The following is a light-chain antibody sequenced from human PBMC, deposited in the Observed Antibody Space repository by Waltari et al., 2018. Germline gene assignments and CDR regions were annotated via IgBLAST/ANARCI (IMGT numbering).Light chain of an antibody. V-gene: IGLV4-69*01. CDR1: SGHSRNV. CDR3: QTGGHGTWV. J-gene: IGLJ3*02. Sequence: QLVLTQSPSVSASLGASVKLTCTLSSGHSRNVIAWHQQQPGKGPRYLMKVNSDGRHSKGDEIPDRFSGSSSGPERYLTIASLQSDDEADYYCQTGGHGTWVFGGGTKLTVL. CDR2: VNSDGRH.